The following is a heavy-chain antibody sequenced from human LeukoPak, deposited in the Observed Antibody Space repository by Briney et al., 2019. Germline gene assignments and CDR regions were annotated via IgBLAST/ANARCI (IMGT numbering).Heavy chain of an antibody. V-gene: IGHV4-61*08. D-gene: IGHD2-8*01. CDR1: GASVSSGDHH. Sequence: SETLSLTCIVSGASVSSGDHHWSWIRQAPGKGLEWIGHNMNTYYNPSLKSRVTISIDTSKNQFSLMLSTVTAADTAIYYCATYYVNGAGRGHWGRGTLVTVSS. CDR2: NMNT. J-gene: IGHJ4*02. CDR3: ATYYVNGAGRGH.